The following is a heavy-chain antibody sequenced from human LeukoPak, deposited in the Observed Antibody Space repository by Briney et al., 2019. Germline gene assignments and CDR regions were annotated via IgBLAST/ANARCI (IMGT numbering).Heavy chain of an antibody. CDR2: IYHSGST. Sequence: TLSLTCAVSGGSISSGGYSWSWIRQPPGKGLEWIGYIYHSGSTYYNPSLKSRVTISVDRSRNQFSLELSSVTAADTAVYYCAGGGFGDPRYWGQGTLVTVSS. CDR1: GGSISSGGYS. J-gene: IGHJ4*02. D-gene: IGHD4-17*01. V-gene: IGHV4-30-2*01. CDR3: AGGGFGDPRY.